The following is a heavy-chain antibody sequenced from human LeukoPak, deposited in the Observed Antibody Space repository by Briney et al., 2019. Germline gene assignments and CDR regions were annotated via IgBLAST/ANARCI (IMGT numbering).Heavy chain of an antibody. CDR2: ISWNSGSI. CDR1: GFIFNNYA. D-gene: IGHD6-19*01. J-gene: IGHJ4*02. V-gene: IGHV3-9*01. CDR3: AKDNRRHYTSGPNPDSLH. Sequence: GRSLRLSCAGSGFIFNNYAMHWVRQPPGKGLEWVSGISWNSGSIDYADSVKGRFAISRDNAKNSLYLQMNSLRVEDTAFYYCAKDNRRHYTSGPNPDSLHWGQGALVTVSS.